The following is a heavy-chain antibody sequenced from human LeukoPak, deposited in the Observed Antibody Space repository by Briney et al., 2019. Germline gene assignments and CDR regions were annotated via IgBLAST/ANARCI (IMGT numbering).Heavy chain of an antibody. CDR2: IYYSGST. CDR1: GGSISSSSYY. J-gene: IGHJ5*02. D-gene: IGHD6-25*01. Sequence: PSETLSLTCTVSGGSISSSSYYWGWIRQPPGKGLEWIGSIYYSGSTYYNPSLKSRVTISVDTSKNQFSLKLSSVTAADTAVYYCARESWYSSAWGQGTLVTVSS. CDR3: ARESWYSSA. V-gene: IGHV4-39*07.